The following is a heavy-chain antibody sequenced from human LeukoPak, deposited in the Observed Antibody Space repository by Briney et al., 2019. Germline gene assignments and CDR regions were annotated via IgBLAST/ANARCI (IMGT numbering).Heavy chain of an antibody. J-gene: IGHJ4*02. CDR1: GGSISSGGHY. V-gene: IGHV4-61*02. CDR2: ISSTGST. D-gene: IGHD3-3*01. CDR3: AREWRGPFDY. Sequence: SETLSLTCTVSGGSISSGGHYWSWIRQPAGKGLEYLGRISSTGSTNYNPSLRSRVTISADTSKNHFSLKLTSVTAADTAVYYCAREWRGPFDYWGQGTLVTVSS.